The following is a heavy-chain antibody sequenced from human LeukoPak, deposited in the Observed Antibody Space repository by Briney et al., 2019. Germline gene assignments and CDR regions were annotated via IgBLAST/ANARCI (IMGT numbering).Heavy chain of an antibody. CDR3: ARRPGIAAAANFDY. D-gene: IGHD6-13*01. V-gene: IGHV4-34*01. Sequence: PSETLSLTCAVYGGSFSGYYWSWIRQPPGKGLEWIGEINHSGSTNYNPSLKSRVTISVDTSKNQFSLKLSSVTAADTAVYYCARRPGIAAAANFDYWGQGTLVTVSS. J-gene: IGHJ4*02. CDR1: GGSFSGYY. CDR2: INHSGST.